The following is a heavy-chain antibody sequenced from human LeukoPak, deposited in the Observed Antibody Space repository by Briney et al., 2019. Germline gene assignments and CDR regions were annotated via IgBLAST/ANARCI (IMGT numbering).Heavy chain of an antibody. CDR3: ARSTQQLVAPHFDY. CDR2: IYPGDPDT. D-gene: IGHD6-6*01. J-gene: IGHJ4*02. CDR1: GYSFTNYW. Sequence: GESLKISCKGSGYSFTNYWIGWVRQMPGKGLDWMGIIYPGDPDTRYSPSFQGQVTISADKSTSTAFLQWSSLKASDSAMYYCARSTQQLVAPHFDYWGLGTLVTVSS. V-gene: IGHV5-51*01.